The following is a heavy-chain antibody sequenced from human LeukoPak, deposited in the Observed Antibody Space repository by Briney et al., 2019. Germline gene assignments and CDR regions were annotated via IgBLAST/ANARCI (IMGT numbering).Heavy chain of an antibody. Sequence: SETLSLTCTVSGGSISSYYWRWIRQPPGKGLEWIGYIYYSGSTNYNPSLKSRVTISVDTSKNQFSLKLSSVTAADTAVYYCAGDRGYSYGYPRGEGFDYWGQGTLVTVSS. CDR3: AGDRGYSYGYPRGEGFDY. CDR2: IYYSGST. D-gene: IGHD5-18*01. V-gene: IGHV4-59*01. J-gene: IGHJ4*02. CDR1: GGSISSYY.